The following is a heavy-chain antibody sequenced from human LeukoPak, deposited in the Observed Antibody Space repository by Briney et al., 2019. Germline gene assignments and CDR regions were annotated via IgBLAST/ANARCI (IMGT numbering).Heavy chain of an antibody. J-gene: IGHJ4*02. V-gene: IGHV4-59*01. CDR3: ARGERWLQFSY. CDR2: IYYSGST. D-gene: IGHD5-24*01. CDR1: GGSISSYY. Sequence: SETLSLTCTVSGGSISSYYWSWIRRPPGKGLEWIGYIYYSGSTNYNPSLKSRVTISVDTSKNQFSLKLSSVTAADTAVYYCARGERWLQFSYWGQGTLVTVSS.